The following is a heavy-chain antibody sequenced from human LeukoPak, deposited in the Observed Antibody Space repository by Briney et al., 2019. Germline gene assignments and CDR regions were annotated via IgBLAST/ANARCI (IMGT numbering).Heavy chain of an antibody. CDR3: AHRQVTTSSEWFDP. J-gene: IGHJ5*02. Sequence: ASGPTLVKPTQTLTLTCTFSGFSLSTSGVGVGWIRQPPVKALEWLALIYWDDDKHYSPSLKSSLTITKDTSNNQVVLRMTNMDPVDTATYYCAHRQVTTSSEWFDPWGQGTLVTVSS. D-gene: IGHD5-18*01. V-gene: IGHV2-5*02. CDR1: GFSLSTSGVG. CDR2: IYWDDDK.